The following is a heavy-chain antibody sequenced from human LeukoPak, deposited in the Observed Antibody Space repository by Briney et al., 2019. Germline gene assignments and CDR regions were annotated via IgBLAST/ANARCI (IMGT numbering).Heavy chain of an antibody. D-gene: IGHD4-11*01. Sequence: ASVKVSCKASGYTFTSYGINWVRQATGQGLEWMGWMNPNSGNTGYAQKFQGRVTMTRNTSISTAYMELSSLRSEDTAVYYCARVWGGLQGLDYWGQGTLVTVSS. J-gene: IGHJ4*02. CDR3: ARVWGGLQGLDY. CDR1: GYTFTSYG. V-gene: IGHV1-8*01. CDR2: MNPNSGNT.